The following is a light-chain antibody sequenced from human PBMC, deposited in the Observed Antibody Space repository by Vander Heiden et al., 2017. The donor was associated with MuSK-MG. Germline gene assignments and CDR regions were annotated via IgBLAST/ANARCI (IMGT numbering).Light chain of an antibody. CDR3: QQLNTSPFS. Sequence: DIQLTQSPSFLSASVGDRVTITCRASQGISSYLAWYQQKPGKAPKLLIYAASTFQSRVPSRFSGSGSGTEFTLTISSLQPEDFATYYSQQLNTSPFSFGPGTKLEIK. J-gene: IGKJ2*03. CDR1: QGISSY. V-gene: IGKV1-9*01. CDR2: AAS.